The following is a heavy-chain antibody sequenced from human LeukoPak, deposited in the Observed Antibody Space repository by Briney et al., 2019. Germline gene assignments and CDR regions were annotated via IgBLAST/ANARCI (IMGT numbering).Heavy chain of an antibody. J-gene: IGHJ4*02. Sequence: SETLSLTCTVSGGSISSYYWSWIRQPPGKGLEGIGYIYYSGTTNYNPSLKSRVTISVDTSKNQFSRKLSSVTAADTAVYYCARGVYIAAAQYGYWGQGTLVTVSS. CDR3: ARGVYIAAAQYGY. CDR2: IYYSGTT. CDR1: GGSISSYY. V-gene: IGHV4-59*01. D-gene: IGHD6-13*01.